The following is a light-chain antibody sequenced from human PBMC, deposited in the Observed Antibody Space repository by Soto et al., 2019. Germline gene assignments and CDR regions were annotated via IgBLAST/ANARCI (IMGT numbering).Light chain of an antibody. Sequence: QSVLTQPPSASASLGASVTLTCTLSSGYSNYKVDWYQQRPGKGPRFVMRVGTGGIVGSKGDGIPDRFSVLGSGLNRYLTIKNIQEDDESDYHCGADHGSGSNVVVFGGGTQLTVL. CDR2: VGTGGIVG. V-gene: IGLV9-49*01. CDR1: SGYSNYK. CDR3: GADHGSGSNVVV. J-gene: IGLJ2*01.